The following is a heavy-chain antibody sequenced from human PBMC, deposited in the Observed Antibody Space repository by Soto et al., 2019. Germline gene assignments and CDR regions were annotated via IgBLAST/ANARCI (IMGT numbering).Heavy chain of an antibody. CDR2: IIPIFNAA. CDR1: GGTFSTYA. CDR3: ARDLSATRYFDH. V-gene: IGHV1-69*06. J-gene: IGHJ4*02. D-gene: IGHD1-1*01. Sequence: QEQLVQSGAEVKKPGSSVKVSCKVSGGTFSTYAISWVRQAPGQGLEWMGGIIPIFNAAKYAQKFQGRVTITADKSTSTAHMELSSLRSEDTAVYYCARDLSATRYFDHWGQGTLVTVSS.